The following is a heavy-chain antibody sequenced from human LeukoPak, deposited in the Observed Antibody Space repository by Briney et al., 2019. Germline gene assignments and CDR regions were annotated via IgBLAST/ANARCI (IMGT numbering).Heavy chain of an antibody. CDR3: ARDYYDSSGYYDMVDY. V-gene: IGHV3-21*01. J-gene: IGHJ4*02. D-gene: IGHD3-22*01. CDR1: GLTFSSYS. CDR2: ISRISNYI. Sequence: GRSLRLSCAASGLTFSSYSMNWVRQAPRKVLEWVSSISRISNYIYYADSVEGRFTIYRDNAKNSLYLQMNSLRAEDTAVYYCARDYYDSSGYYDMVDYWGQGTVVTVSS.